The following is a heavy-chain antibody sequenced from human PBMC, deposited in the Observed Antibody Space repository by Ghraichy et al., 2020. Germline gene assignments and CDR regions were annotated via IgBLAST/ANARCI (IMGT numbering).Heavy chain of an antibody. D-gene: IGHD6-13*01. CDR2: IYSGGNT. Sequence: GGSLRLSCAASGFTVSRNYMGWVRQAPEKGREWVSLIYSGGNTYYADSVKGRFTLSRDNSKNTLYLQMNSLRAEDTAVYYCARGPYTSGWFFDYWGQGTLVTVSS. V-gene: IGHV3-53*01. CDR3: ARGPYTSGWFFDY. J-gene: IGHJ4*02. CDR1: GFTVSRNY.